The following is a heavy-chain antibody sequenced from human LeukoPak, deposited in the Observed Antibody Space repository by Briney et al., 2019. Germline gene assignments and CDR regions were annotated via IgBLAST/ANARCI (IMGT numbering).Heavy chain of an antibody. CDR2: ISYDGSNK. J-gene: IGHJ6*02. V-gene: IGHV3-30*04. CDR3: ARGHSSSWSYYYYYGMDV. Sequence: PGRSLRLSCAASGFTFSSYAMHWVRQAPGKGLEWVAVISYDGSNKYYADAVKGRFTISRDNSKNTLYLQMNSRRAEDTAVYYCARGHSSSWSYYYYYGMDVWGQGTTVTVSS. D-gene: IGHD6-13*01. CDR1: GFTFSSYA.